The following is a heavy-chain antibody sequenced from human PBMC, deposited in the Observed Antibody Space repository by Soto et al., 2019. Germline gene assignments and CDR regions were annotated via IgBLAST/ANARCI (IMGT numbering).Heavy chain of an antibody. CDR3: AKSTTPFLEWLLPDAFDI. CDR1: GFTFSSYG. D-gene: IGHD3-3*02. J-gene: IGHJ3*02. Sequence: QVQLVESGGGVVQPGRSLRLSCAASGFTFSSYGMHWVRQAPGKGLEWVAVIWYDGSNKYYADSVKGRFTISRDNSKNTLYLQMNSLRAEDTAVYYCAKSTTPFLEWLLPDAFDIWGQGTMVTVSS. CDR2: IWYDGSNK. V-gene: IGHV3-33*06.